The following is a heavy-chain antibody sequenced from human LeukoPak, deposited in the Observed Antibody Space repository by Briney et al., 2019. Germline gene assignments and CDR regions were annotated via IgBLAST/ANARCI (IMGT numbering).Heavy chain of an antibody. V-gene: IGHV4-39*01. D-gene: IGHD6-13*01. J-gene: IGHJ4*02. CDR3: ARHPLSSSWSPEGGYFDY. CDR1: GGSISSSSYY. CDR2: IYYSGST. Sequence: SETLSLTCTVSGGSISSSSYYWGWIRQPPGKGLEWIGSIYYSGSTYYNPSLKSRVTISVDTSKNQFSLKLSSVTAADTAVYYCARHPLSSSWSPEGGYFDYWGQGTLVTVSS.